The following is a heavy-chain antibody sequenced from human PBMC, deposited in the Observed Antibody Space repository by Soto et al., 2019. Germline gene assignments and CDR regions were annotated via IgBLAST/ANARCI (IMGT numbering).Heavy chain of an antibody. CDR3: ARDTGDGTFDF. CDR2: XXAXYXXX. Sequence: ASVKVSCKASGGTFSSYAISWVRQAPGQRLEWXGXXXAXYXXXKXXXXFQDRVTISRDTSASTAYIELTSLRSQDTAVYYCARDTGDGTFDFWGQGTLVTVSS. J-gene: IGHJ4*02. D-gene: IGHD7-27*01. CDR1: GGTFSSYA. V-gene: IGHV1-3*01.